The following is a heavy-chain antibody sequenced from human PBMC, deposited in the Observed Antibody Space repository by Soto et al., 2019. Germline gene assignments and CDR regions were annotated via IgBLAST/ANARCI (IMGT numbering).Heavy chain of an antibody. CDR1: GLTFSSYS. V-gene: IGHV3-21*01. CDR2: ISSSSSYI. Sequence: EVQLVESGGGLVKPGGSLRLSCAASGLTFSSYSMNWVRQAPGKGLEWVSSISSSSSYIYYADSVKGRFTISRDNAKNSLYLQMNSLRAEDTAVYYCARTATVTTHPGAEYFQHWGQGTLVTVSS. D-gene: IGHD4-17*01. J-gene: IGHJ1*01. CDR3: ARTATVTTHPGAEYFQH.